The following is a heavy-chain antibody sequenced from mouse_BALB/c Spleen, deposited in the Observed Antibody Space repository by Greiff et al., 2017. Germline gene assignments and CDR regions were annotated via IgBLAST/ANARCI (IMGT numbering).Heavy chain of an antibody. V-gene: IGHV5-6*02. J-gene: IGHJ4*01. CDR1: GFTFSSYG. Sequence: EVKLVESGGDLVKPGGSLKLSCAASGFTFSSYGMSWVRQTPDKRLEWVATISSGGSYTYYPDSVKGRFTISRDNAKNTLYLQMSSLKSEDTAMYYCARRGITTVDYYAMDYWGQGTSVTVSS. D-gene: IGHD2-4*01. CDR3: ARRGITTVDYYAMDY. CDR2: ISSGGSYT.